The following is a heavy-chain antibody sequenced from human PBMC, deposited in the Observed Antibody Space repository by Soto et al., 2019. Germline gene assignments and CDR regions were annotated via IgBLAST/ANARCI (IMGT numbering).Heavy chain of an antibody. V-gene: IGHV3-74*01. D-gene: IGHD3-22*01. CDR1: GFAFSSYW. Sequence: EVQLVESGGGLVQPGGSLRLSCAASGFAFSSYWMHWVRQAPGKGLVWVSRIHSDGSSTTYADSVQGRFTMSRDNAKNTLYLQRNSLRAEDTAVYYCARDSSGYGTTMDYWGQGNLVTVSS. J-gene: IGHJ4*02. CDR2: IHSDGSST. CDR3: ARDSSGYGTTMDY.